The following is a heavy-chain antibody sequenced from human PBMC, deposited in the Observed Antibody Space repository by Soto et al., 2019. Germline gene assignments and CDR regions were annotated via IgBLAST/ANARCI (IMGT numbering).Heavy chain of an antibody. V-gene: IGHV4-30-2*01. Sequence: QLQLQESGSRLLRPSQTLSLTCAVSGGSITNIATSWTWLRQPPGKGLEWIGYIYHSGSTYYNPSLKSRVAISVDKSKNQFSLILSSVTAADTAVYYCARDVVASCTDFVCSASGGLDVWGHGTTVTVSS. CDR2: IYHSGST. J-gene: IGHJ6*02. D-gene: IGHD2-8*01. CDR3: ARDVVASCTDFVCSASGGLDV. CDR1: GGSITNIATS.